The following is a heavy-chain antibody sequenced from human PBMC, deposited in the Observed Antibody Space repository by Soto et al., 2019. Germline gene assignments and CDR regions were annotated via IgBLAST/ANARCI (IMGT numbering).Heavy chain of an antibody. CDR3: ARARPQLERPPDFDY. J-gene: IGHJ4*02. CDR2: ISAYNGNT. V-gene: IGHV1-18*01. D-gene: IGHD1-1*01. Sequence: QVPLVQSGAEVKKPGASVKVSCKASGYTFTSYGISWVRQAPGQGLEWMGWISAYNGNTNYAQKLQGRVTMTTDTSTSTAYMELRSLRSDDTAVYYCARARPQLERPPDFDYWGQGTLVTVSS. CDR1: GYTFTSYG.